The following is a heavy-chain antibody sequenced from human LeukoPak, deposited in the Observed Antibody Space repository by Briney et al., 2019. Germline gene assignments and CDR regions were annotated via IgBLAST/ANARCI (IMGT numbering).Heavy chain of an antibody. CDR2: MNPNNGNT. CDR3: ARSQDCSGGSCSPAQGY. D-gene: IGHD2-15*01. CDR1: GYTFTSYD. V-gene: IGHV1-8*01. J-gene: IGHJ4*02. Sequence: ASVKVSCKASGYTFTSYDISWVRQATGQGLEWMGWMNPNNGNTGYAQKFQGRVTMTRHTSVTTAYMELYSLRSDDTAVYYCARSQDCSGGSCSPAQGYWGQGTLVTVSS.